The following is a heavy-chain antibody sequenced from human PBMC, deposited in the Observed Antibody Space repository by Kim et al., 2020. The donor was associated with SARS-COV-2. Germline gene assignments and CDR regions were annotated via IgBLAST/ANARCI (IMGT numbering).Heavy chain of an antibody. CDR1: GFTFSSYG. V-gene: IGHV3-30*18. J-gene: IGHJ3*02. CDR3: AKEGGWVLGNAFDI. D-gene: IGHD6-19*01. Sequence: GGSLRLSCAASGFTFSSYGMHWVRQAPGKGLEWVAFISYDGSNKYYADSVKGRFTISRDNSKNTLYLQMNSLRAEDTAVYYCAKEGGWVLGNAFDIWGQGTMVNVSS. CDR2: ISYDGSNK.